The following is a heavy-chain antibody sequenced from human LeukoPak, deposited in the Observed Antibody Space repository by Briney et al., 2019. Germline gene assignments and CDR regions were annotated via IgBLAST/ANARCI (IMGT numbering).Heavy chain of an antibody. J-gene: IGHJ3*01. Sequence: KPSETLSLTCAVYGGSFSGYYWSWIRQPPGKGLEWIGEINHSGSTNYNPSLKSRVTISVDTSKNQFSLKLSSVRAADTAVYYCARSGCSGGTCRGITWGQGTMVTVFS. CDR1: GGSFSGYY. CDR3: ARSGCSGGTCRGIT. CDR2: INHSGST. V-gene: IGHV4-34*01. D-gene: IGHD2-15*01.